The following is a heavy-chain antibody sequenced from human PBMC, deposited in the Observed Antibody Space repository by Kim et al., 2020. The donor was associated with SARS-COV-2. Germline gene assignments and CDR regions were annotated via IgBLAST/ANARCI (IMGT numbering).Heavy chain of an antibody. D-gene: IGHD2-15*01. CDR1: GYTFTGYY. J-gene: IGHJ5*02. V-gene: IGHV1-2*02. CDR2: INPNSGGT. Sequence: ASVKVSCKASGYTFTGYYMHWVRQAPGQGLEWMGWINPNSGGTNYAQKFQGRVTMTRDTSISTAYMELSRLRSDDTAVYYCARGCSGGSCYWFDPWGQGTLVTVSS. CDR3: ARGCSGGSCYWFDP.